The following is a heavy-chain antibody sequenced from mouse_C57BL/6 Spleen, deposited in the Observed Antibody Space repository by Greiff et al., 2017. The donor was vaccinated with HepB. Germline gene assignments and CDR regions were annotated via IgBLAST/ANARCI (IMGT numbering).Heavy chain of an antibody. CDR1: GYTFTSYW. Sequence: QVQLKQSGAELVMPGASVKLSCKASGYTFTSYWMHWVKQRPGQGLEWIGEIDPSDSYTNYNQKFKGKSTLTVDKSSSTAYMQLSSLTSEDSAVYYCARRAGTRLYYFDYWGQGTTLTVSS. V-gene: IGHV1-69*01. CDR3: ARRAGTRLYYFDY. J-gene: IGHJ2*01. D-gene: IGHD3-3*01. CDR2: IDPSDSYT.